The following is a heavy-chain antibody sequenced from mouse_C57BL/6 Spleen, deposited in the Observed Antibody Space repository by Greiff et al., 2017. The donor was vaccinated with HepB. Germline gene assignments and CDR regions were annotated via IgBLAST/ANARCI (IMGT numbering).Heavy chain of an antibody. J-gene: IGHJ3*01. CDR2: IDPEVGET. V-gene: IGHV14-2*01. D-gene: IGHD2-2*01. Sequence: EVQLQQSGAELVKPGASVKLSCTASGFNIKDYYMHWVKQRTEQGLEWIGRIDPEVGETKYAPKFQGKATITEDTSSNTAYLQLSSLTSGDTAVYYCARGVTTEEPFAYWGQGTLVTVSA. CDR1: GFNIKDYY. CDR3: ARGVTTEEPFAY.